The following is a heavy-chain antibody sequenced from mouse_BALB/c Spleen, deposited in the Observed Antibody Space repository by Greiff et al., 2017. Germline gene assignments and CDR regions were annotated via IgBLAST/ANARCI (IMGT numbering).Heavy chain of an antibody. CDR3: ARLYGNSDY. CDR2: INPSTGYT. V-gene: IGHV1-7*01. J-gene: IGHJ2*01. CDR1: GYTFTSYW. D-gene: IGHD2-10*02. Sequence: QVQLQQSGAELAKPGASVKMSCKASGYTFTSYWMHWVKQRPGQGLEWIGYINPSTGYTEYNQKFKDKATLTADKSSSTAYMQLSSLTSEDSAVYYCARLYGNSDYWGQGTTLTVSS.